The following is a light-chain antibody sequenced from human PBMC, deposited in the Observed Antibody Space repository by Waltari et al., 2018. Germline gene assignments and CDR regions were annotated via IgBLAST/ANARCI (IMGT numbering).Light chain of an antibody. Sequence: QVVLTQSPSASASLVASVKITCTLSSGHSDSAIDCNQQQPEKGPRYLMKLISGGSHIKGYGIPHRFSGSSSGAERYLTFSSLQSEDEADYYCQTWDTATHVIFAGGTKLTVL. CDR3: QTWDTATHVI. J-gene: IGLJ2*01. CDR2: LISGGSH. V-gene: IGLV4-69*01. CDR1: SGHSDSA.